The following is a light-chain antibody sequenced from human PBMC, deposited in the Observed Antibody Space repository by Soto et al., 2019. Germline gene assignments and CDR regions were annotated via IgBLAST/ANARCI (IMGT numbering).Light chain of an antibody. V-gene: IGLV2-8*01. CDR2: EVS. Sequence: QSALTQPPSASGSPGQSVTISCTGTSSDVGGYNYVSWYQQHPGKAPKLMIYEVSKRPSGVPDRFSGSKSGNTASLTVSGLQAEDEADYYCSSFADGNNYVFGIGTKVTVL. CDR1: SSDVGGYNY. J-gene: IGLJ1*01. CDR3: SSFADGNNYV.